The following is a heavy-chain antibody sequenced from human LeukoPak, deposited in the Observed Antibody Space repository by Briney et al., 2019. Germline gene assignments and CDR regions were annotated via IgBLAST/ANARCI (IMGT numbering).Heavy chain of an antibody. CDR3: ARAPNAMGDFRMDV. CDR2: ISSSSSYI. Sequence: GGSLRPSCAASGFTFSSYSMNWVRQAPGKGLEWVSSISSSSSYIYYADSVKGRFTISRDNAKNSLYLQMNSLRAEDTAVYYCARAPNAMGDFRMDVWGKGTTVTVSS. D-gene: IGHD3-3*01. V-gene: IGHV3-21*01. J-gene: IGHJ6*04. CDR1: GFTFSSYS.